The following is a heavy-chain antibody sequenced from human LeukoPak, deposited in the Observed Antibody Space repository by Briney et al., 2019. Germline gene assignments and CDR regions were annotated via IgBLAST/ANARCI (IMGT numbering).Heavy chain of an antibody. J-gene: IGHJ3*02. CDR1: GGSISSGGYY. V-gene: IGHV4-31*03. CDR3: AGGHFCSGGSCYSDAFDI. CDR2: IYYSGST. D-gene: IGHD2-15*01. Sequence: SETLSLTRTVSGGSISSGGYYWSWIRQHPGKGLEWIGYIYYSGSTYYNPSLKSRVTISVDTSKNQFSLKLSSVTAADTAVYYCAGGHFCSGGSCYSDAFDIWGQGTMVTVSS.